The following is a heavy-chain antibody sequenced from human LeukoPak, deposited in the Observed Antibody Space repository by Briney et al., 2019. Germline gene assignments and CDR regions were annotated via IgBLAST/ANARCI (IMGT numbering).Heavy chain of an antibody. J-gene: IGHJ4*02. D-gene: IGHD3-10*01. CDR3: ARHLWLSGNDY. Sequence: PGGSLRLSCAASGFTFSSYSMNWVRQAPGKGLEWVSYISSSSSTIYYADSVKGRFTISRDNAKNSLYLQMNNLRAEDTAVYYCARHLWLSGNDYWGQGTLVTVSS. CDR1: GFTFSSYS. CDR2: ISSSSSTI. V-gene: IGHV3-48*01.